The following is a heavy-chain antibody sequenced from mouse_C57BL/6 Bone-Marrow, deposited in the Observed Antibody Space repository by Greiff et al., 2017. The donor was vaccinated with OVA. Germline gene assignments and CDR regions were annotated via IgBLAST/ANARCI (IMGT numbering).Heavy chain of an antibody. V-gene: IGHV5-4*03. J-gene: IGHJ3*01. CDR3: ARVNRFAY. CDR2: ISDGGSYT. CDR1: GFTFSSYA. Sequence: EVKLMESGGGLVKPGGSLKLSCAASGFTFSSYAMSWVRQTPEKRLEWVATISDGGSYTYYPDNVKGRFTISRDNAKNNLYLQMSHLKSEDTAMYYCARVNRFAYWGQGTLVTVSA.